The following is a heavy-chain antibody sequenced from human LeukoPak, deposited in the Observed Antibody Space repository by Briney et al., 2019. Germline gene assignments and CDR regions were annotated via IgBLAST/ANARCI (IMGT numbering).Heavy chain of an antibody. CDR3: ARKGAVAGTVDY. J-gene: IGHJ4*02. V-gene: IGHV3-74*01. Sequence: GGSLRLSCAASGFTFSRYWMHWVRQAPGKGLVWVARINSDGSSTTCADSVKGRFTISRDNAKNMLYLQMSSLRAEDTAVYYCARKGAVAGTVDYWGQGTLVTVSS. D-gene: IGHD6-19*01. CDR1: GFTFSRYW. CDR2: INSDGSST.